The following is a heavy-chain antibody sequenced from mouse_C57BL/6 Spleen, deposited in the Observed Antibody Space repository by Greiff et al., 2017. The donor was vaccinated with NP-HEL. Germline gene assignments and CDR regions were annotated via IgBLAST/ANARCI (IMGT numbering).Heavy chain of an antibody. Sequence: VQLQQSGAELVRPGTSVKVSCKASGYAFTNYLIEWVKQRPGQGLEWIGVINPGSGGTNYNEKFKGKATLTADKSSSTYYMQLSSLTSEDSAVYFCVRRFFDYWGQGTTLTVSS. V-gene: IGHV1-54*01. CDR2: INPGSGGT. CDR3: VRRFFDY. CDR1: GYAFTNYL. J-gene: IGHJ2*01.